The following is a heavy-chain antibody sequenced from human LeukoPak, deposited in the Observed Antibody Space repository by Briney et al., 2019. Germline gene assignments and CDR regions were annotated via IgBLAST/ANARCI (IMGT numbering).Heavy chain of an antibody. CDR1: GFSFSTYW. D-gene: IGHD3-22*01. J-gene: IGHJ4*02. CDR3: ARPRDDSSLNRPLY. Sequence: PGGSLRLSCTAPGFSFSTYWMSWVRQAPGKGLEWVANIKQDGSEKYYVDSVKGRFTISRDDAKNPLYLQMNSLRAEDTAVYYCARPRDDSSLNRPLYWGQGALVTVSS. V-gene: IGHV3-7*01. CDR2: IKQDGSEK.